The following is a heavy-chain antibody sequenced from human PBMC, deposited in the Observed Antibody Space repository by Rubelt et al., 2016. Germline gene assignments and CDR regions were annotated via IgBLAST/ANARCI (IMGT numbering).Heavy chain of an antibody. CDR1: GGSFSGYY. CDR2: INHSGST. J-gene: IGHJ3*02. V-gene: IGHV4-34*01. CDR3: ATPRYCSSTSCYRERHAFDI. Sequence: QVQLQQWGAGLLKLSETLSLTCAVYGGSFSGYYWSWIRQPPGKGLEWIGEINHSGSTNYTPSLKSRVTISVDTSKTQFSLKRSSVTAADTAVYYCATPRYCSSTSCYRERHAFDIWGQGTMVTVSS. D-gene: IGHD2-2*01.